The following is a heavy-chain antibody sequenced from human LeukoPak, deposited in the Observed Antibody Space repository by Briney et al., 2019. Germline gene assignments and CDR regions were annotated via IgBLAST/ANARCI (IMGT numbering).Heavy chain of an antibody. CDR2: VIPIYGTP. J-gene: IGHJ6*02. Sequence: SVKVSCKASGGSFSTSGFSWVRQAPGQGLEWMGGVIPIYGTPSYAQKFQGRVTITTDESTSTAYMELSSLRSEHTAVYYCARDHWGIVENGYDYFYYDMDVWGQGTTVTVSS. CDR3: ARDHWGIVENGYDYFYYDMDV. V-gene: IGHV1-69*05. D-gene: IGHD7-27*01. CDR1: GGSFSTSG.